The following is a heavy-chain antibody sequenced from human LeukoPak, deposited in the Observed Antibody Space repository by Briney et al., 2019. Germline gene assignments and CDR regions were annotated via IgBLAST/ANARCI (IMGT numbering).Heavy chain of an antibody. D-gene: IGHD3-9*01. J-gene: IGHJ4*02. V-gene: IGHV1-69*04. CDR3: ARGELILAGYYSKY. CDR1: GGTFSSYA. CDR2: IIPILGIA. Sequence: GASVKVSCKASGGTFSSYAISWVRQAPGQGLEWMGRIIPILGIANYAQKFQGRVTITADKSTSTAYMELSSLRSEDTAVYYCARGELILAGYYSKYWGQGTLVTVSS.